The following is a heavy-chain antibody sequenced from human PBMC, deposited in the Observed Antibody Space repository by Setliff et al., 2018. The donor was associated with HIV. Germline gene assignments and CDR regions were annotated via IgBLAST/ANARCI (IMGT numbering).Heavy chain of an antibody. V-gene: IGHV4-39*07. J-gene: IGHJ4*02. CDR2: VHDRGGT. Sequence: SETLSLTCTVSGGSISDTSYYWAWIRQPPGKGLEWIGGVHDRGGTYNNPSLKSRVTISVDTSKNQFSLKLSSVTAADTAVYYCARERASGWYFDYWGQGTLVSLL. CDR3: ARERASGWYFDY. D-gene: IGHD6-19*01. CDR1: GGSISDTSYY.